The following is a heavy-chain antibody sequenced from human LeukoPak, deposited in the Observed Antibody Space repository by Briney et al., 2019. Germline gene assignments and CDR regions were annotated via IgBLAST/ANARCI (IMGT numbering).Heavy chain of an antibody. Sequence: ASVKVSFKASGYTFTSYGISWVRQAPGQGLEWMGWISAYNGNTNYAQKLQGRVTMTTDTSTSTAYMELRSLRSDDTAVYYCARLFEWTSSGYYGSYFDYWGQGTLVTVSS. CDR3: ARLFEWTSSGYYGSYFDY. CDR2: ISAYNGNT. V-gene: IGHV1-18*01. J-gene: IGHJ4*02. D-gene: IGHD3-22*01. CDR1: GYTFTSYG.